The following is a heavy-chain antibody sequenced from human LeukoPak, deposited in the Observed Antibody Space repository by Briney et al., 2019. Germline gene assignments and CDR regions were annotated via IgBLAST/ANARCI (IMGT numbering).Heavy chain of an antibody. Sequence: GASVKVSCKVSGYTLTELSMHWVRQAPGKGLEWMGGFDPEDGETIYAQKFQGRVTMTEDTSTDTAYMELSSLRSDDTAVYYCAGTDRKGHYYDSSGYYPFDYWGQGTLVTVSS. V-gene: IGHV1-24*01. J-gene: IGHJ4*02. CDR1: GYTLTELS. CDR3: AGTDRKGHYYDSSGYYPFDY. D-gene: IGHD3-22*01. CDR2: FDPEDGET.